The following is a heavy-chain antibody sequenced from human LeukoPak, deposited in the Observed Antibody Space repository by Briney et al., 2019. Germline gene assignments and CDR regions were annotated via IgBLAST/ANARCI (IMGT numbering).Heavy chain of an antibody. CDR1: GGSFSTYY. V-gene: IGHV4-34*01. J-gene: IGHJ5*02. D-gene: IGHD6-13*01. CDR3: GRGRIAAAGDWFDP. CDR2: INHIGST. Sequence: PSETLSLTCAVYGGSFSTYYWTWIRQPPGKVLEWVGEINHIGSTNYNPSLKSRVTISIDTSKNQFSLKLSSVTAADTAVYYCGRGRIAAAGDWFDPWGQGTLVTVFS.